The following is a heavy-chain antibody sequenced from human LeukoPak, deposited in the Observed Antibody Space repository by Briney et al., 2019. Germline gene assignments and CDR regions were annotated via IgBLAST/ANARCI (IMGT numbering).Heavy chain of an antibody. CDR1: GGSISSSSAF. V-gene: IGHV4-39*01. D-gene: IGHD1-1*01. Sequence: PSETLSLTCTVSGGSISSSSAFWGWIRQPPGKGLEWIVSIYYSGTTYTNPSLKSRVTISVDTSKNQFSLKLSSVTAADTAVYYCARHRWDGTFNFDFWGQGTLVPVSS. CDR2: IYYSGTT. J-gene: IGHJ4*02. CDR3: ARHRWDGTFNFDF.